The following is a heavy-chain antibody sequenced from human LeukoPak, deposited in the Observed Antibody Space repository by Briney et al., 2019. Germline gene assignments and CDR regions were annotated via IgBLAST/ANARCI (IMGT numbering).Heavy chain of an antibody. CDR3: ARGRDGELDD. CDR2: IYYSGST. J-gene: IGHJ4*02. CDR1: GGSISSSSYY. D-gene: IGHD5-24*01. V-gene: IGHV4-39*07. Sequence: SETLSLTCTVSGGSISSSSYYRGWIRQPPGKGLEWIGSIYYSGSTYCNPSLKSRVTISVDTSKNQFSLKLSSVTAADTAVYYCARGRDGELDDWGQGTLVTVSS.